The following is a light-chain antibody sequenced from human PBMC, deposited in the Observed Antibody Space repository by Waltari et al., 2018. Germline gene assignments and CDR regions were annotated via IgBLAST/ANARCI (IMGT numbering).Light chain of an antibody. Sequence: DILMTQSPSTLSASVGDRVAFTCRASQSVSDWLAWYQQKPGKAPKLLIYKASILDRGVPSKFSGSGSGTEFTLNISSLKTDDFATYYCQKYKSYSYTFGQGTKLEIK. CDR2: KAS. V-gene: IGKV1-5*03. CDR3: QKYKSYSYT. CDR1: QSVSDW. J-gene: IGKJ2*01.